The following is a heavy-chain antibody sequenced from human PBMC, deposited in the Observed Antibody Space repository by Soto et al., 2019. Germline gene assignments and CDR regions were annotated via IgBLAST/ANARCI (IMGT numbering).Heavy chain of an antibody. Sequence: EVQLVESGGGLVQPGGSLRLSCAASGFTFSSYSMNWVRQAPGKGLELVSYISSSSSTIYYADSVKGRFTISRDNAKNSLYLQMNSLRDEDTAVYYCARDMGYCSGGSCYPLDYWGQGTLVTVSS. V-gene: IGHV3-48*02. D-gene: IGHD2-15*01. J-gene: IGHJ4*02. CDR1: GFTFSSYS. CDR2: ISSSSSTI. CDR3: ARDMGYCSGGSCYPLDY.